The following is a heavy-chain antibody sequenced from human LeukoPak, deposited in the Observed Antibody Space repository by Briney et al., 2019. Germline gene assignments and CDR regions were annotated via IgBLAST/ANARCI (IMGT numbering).Heavy chain of an antibody. CDR2: ISHDGSES. CDR3: ARDFLPPGSGYDYNY. CDR1: GFTFSSHA. Sequence: PGGSLRLSCAASGFTFSSHAMVWVRQAPGKGLEWVSFISHDGSESFHTESVKGRFTISRDNSKNTLYLQMNSLRAEDTAVYYCARDFLPPGSGYDYNYWGQGTLVTVSS. J-gene: IGHJ4*02. V-gene: IGHV3-30-3*01. D-gene: IGHD5-12*01.